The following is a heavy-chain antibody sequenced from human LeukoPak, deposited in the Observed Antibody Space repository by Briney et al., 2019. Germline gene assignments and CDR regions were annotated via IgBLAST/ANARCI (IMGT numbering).Heavy chain of an antibody. CDR1: GYSFTSYW. CDR2: IYPGDSRI. D-gene: IGHD2-8*01. Sequence: GESLKISCQGFGYSFTSYWIGWVRQMPGKGMEWMGVIYPGDSRIRYNPSFQGQVTISADKSISTAYLQWSSLKASDTAMYYCARCFANGPYYYYGMDVWGQGTTVTVSS. V-gene: IGHV5-51*01. J-gene: IGHJ6*02. CDR3: ARCFANGPYYYYGMDV.